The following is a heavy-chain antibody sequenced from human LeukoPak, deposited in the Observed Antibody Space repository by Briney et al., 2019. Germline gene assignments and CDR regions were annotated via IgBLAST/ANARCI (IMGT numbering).Heavy chain of an antibody. J-gene: IGHJ4*02. CDR2: ISDSGGST. Sequence: PGGTLRLSCAASGFTFSSFAMNWVRQAPGQGLEWVSTISDSGGSTYYADAVKGRFTISRDNSKDTLYAQMNSLRAGDAAVYYCAKSHSVAQRGYFDYWGQGTLVTVSS. CDR1: GFTFSSFA. D-gene: IGHD2-15*01. CDR3: AKSHSVAQRGYFDY. V-gene: IGHV3-23*01.